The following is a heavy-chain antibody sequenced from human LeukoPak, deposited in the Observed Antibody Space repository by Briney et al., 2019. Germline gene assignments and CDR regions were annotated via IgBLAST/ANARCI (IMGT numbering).Heavy chain of an antibody. Sequence: PGGSLRLSCAASGFTFSSYGMSWVRQAPGKGLEWVSAISGSGGSTYYADSVRGRFTISRDNSKNTLYLQMNSLRAEDTAVYYCARSYSRGDAFDIWGQGTMVTVSS. CDR3: ARSYSRGDAFDI. CDR2: ISGSGGST. J-gene: IGHJ3*02. CDR1: GFTFSSYG. D-gene: IGHD6-13*01. V-gene: IGHV3-23*01.